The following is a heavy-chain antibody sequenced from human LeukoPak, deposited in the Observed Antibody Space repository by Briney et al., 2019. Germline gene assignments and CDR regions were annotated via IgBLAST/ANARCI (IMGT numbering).Heavy chain of an antibody. CDR2: INVDGSRK. V-gene: IGHV3-74*01. D-gene: IGHD3-22*01. Sequence: GGSLRLSCAASGFIFSNYWMHWVRQVPGKGLLWVLRINVDGSRKIYADSVKGRFTISRDNAKNSLYLQMNSLRAEDTAVYYCARDSRGLSYYDSRGYGVDYWGQGTLVTVSS. CDR1: GFIFSNYW. J-gene: IGHJ4*02. CDR3: ARDSRGLSYYDSRGYGVDY.